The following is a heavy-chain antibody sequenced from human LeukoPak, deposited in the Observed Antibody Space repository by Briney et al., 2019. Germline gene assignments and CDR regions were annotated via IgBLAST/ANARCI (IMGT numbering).Heavy chain of an antibody. CDR3: AKDNGRGGNPGSPYYYYYGMDV. J-gene: IGHJ6*02. V-gene: IGHV3-30*18. CDR2: ISYDGSNK. Sequence: GGSLRLSCAASGFTFSSYGMHWVRQAPGTGLEWVAVISYDGSNKYYADSVKGRFTISRDNSKNTLYLQMNSLRAEDTAVDYCAKDNGRGGNPGSPYYYYYGMDVWGQGTTVTVSS. D-gene: IGHD4-23*01. CDR1: GFTFSSYG.